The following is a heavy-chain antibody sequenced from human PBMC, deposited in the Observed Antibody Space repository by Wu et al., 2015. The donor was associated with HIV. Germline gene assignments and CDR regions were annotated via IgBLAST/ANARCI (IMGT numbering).Heavy chain of an antibody. CDR1: EYIFSKNY. J-gene: IGHJ3*02. V-gene: IGHV1-46*03. CDR2: INPSDFKV. CDR3: ATRIGGTMEAFNM. Sequence: QVQLVQSGTEVKKAGASVKISCKASEYIFSKNYVHWVRQAPGQSLEWMGVINPSDFKVSYPQKFRGRVTMTKDTSTSTIYMELKSLSHDDTALYYCATRIGGTMEAFNMWGQGALVTVSS. D-gene: IGHD1-26*01.